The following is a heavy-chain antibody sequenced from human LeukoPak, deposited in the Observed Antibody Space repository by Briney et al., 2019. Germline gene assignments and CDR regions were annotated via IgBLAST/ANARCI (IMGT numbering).Heavy chain of an antibody. D-gene: IGHD1-1*01. CDR2: ISTYNGYT. V-gene: IGHV1-18*01. Sequence: GASVKVSCKASGYTITDSYSITWVRQAPGQGLGWMGYISTYNGYTNYAQNLQGRVSMTTDTSTNTAYMELRSLRSDDTAVYYCARADNGAREGFDYWGQGTLVTVSS. CDR3: ARADNGAREGFDY. J-gene: IGHJ4*02. CDR1: GYTITDSYS.